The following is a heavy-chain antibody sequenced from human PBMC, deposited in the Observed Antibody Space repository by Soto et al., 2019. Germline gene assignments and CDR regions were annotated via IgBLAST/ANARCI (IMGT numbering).Heavy chain of an antibody. CDR3: AKEAGDH. CDR1: GGTFNTYA. J-gene: IGHJ4*02. D-gene: IGHD3-10*01. CDR2: IIPIFGIK. V-gene: IGHV1-69*01. Sequence: QMQLVQSGAEVKERGSSVKISCKTSGGTFNTYALTWVRQAPGQGLEWFGGIIPIFGIKNVAQRFQGRVTINADESLTTAYMEMTSLRSDDTAAYYCAKEAGDHWGQGTLVTVSS.